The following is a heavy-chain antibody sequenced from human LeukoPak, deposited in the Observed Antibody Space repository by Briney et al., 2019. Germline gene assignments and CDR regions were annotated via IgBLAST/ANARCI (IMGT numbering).Heavy chain of an antibody. D-gene: IGHD6-13*01. CDR2: IYYSGST. Sequence: PSETLSLTCTVSGGSISSYYWSWIRQPPGKGLEWMGYIYYSGSTNYNPSLKSRVTISVDTSKNQFSLKPSSVTAADTAVYYCASTGVVKLGAFDIWGQGTMVTVSS. CDR3: ASTGVVKLGAFDI. J-gene: IGHJ3*02. V-gene: IGHV4-59*01. CDR1: GGSISSYY.